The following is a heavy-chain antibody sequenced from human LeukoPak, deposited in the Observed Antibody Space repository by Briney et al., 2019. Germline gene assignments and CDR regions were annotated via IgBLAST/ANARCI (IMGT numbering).Heavy chain of an antibody. CDR2: IYTSGST. D-gene: IGHD3-10*01. J-gene: IGHJ6*03. Sequence: SETLSLTCTVSGGSISSYYWCWIRQRAGEGREWIGRIYTSGSTNYNPSRKSRVTMSVDTSKNQFSLKLSSMTAADSAVYYCARDLRGAVARGVRGATGSPYYYCYMDVWGKGTTVTVSS. CDR3: ARDLRGAVARGVRGATGSPYYYCYMDV. CDR1: GGSISSYY. V-gene: IGHV4-4*07.